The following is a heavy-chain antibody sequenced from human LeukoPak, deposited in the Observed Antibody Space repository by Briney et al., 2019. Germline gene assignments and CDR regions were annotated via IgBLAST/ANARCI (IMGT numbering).Heavy chain of an antibody. CDR3: AGRGDILVVPAAPNWFDP. D-gene: IGHD2-2*01. J-gene: IGHJ5*02. CDR2: INHSGST. V-gene: IGHV4-34*01. Sequence: PSETLSLTCAVYGGSFSGYYWSWIRQPPGKGLEWIGEINHSGSTNYNPSLKSRVTISVDTSKNQFSLKLGSVTAADTAVYYCAGRGDILVVPAAPNWFDPGGQGTLVTVSS. CDR1: GGSFSGYY.